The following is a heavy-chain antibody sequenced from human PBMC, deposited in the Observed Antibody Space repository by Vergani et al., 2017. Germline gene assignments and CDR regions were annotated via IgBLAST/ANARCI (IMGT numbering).Heavy chain of an antibody. CDR1: GFTFSSYS. J-gene: IGHJ6*02. Sequence: EVQLVESGGGLVKPGGSLRLSCAASGFTFSSYSMNWVRQAPGKGLEWVSSISSSSSYIYYADSVKGRFTISRDNAKNSLYLQMNSLRAEDTAVYYCARDRRPDYDXLTGYPYYYYYYGMDVWGQGTTVTVSS. D-gene: IGHD3-9*01. V-gene: IGHV3-21*01. CDR2: ISSSSSYI. CDR3: ARDRRPDYDXLTGYPYYYYYYGMDV.